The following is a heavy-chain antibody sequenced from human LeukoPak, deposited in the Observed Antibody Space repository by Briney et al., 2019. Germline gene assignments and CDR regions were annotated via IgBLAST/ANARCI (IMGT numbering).Heavy chain of an antibody. CDR3: ARGQERRLYYYYGMDV. CDR1: GFTFSSYW. CDR2: ISYDGSNK. J-gene: IGHJ6*02. Sequence: PGGSLRLSCAASGFTFSSYWMHWVRQAPGKGLEWVAVISYDGSNKYYADSVKGRFTISRDNSKNTLYLQMNSLRAEDTAVYYCARGQERRLYYYYGMDVWGQGTTVTVSS. D-gene: IGHD1-1*01. V-gene: IGHV3-30-3*01.